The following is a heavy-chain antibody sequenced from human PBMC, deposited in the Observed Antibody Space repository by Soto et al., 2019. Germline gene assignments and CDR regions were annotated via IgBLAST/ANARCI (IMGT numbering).Heavy chain of an antibody. D-gene: IGHD3-22*01. Sequence: ASVKVSCKASGYTFTGYYMHWVRQAPGQGLEWMGWINPNSGGTNYAQKFQGWVTMTRDTSISTAYMELSRPRSDDTAVYYCARESYYDSSGYLVYWGQGTLVTISS. CDR3: ARESYYDSSGYLVY. J-gene: IGHJ4*02. V-gene: IGHV1-2*04. CDR1: GYTFTGYY. CDR2: INPNSGGT.